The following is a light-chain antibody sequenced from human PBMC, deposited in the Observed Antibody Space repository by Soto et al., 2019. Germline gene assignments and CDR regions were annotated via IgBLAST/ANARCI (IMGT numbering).Light chain of an antibody. Sequence: DIVMTQSPDSLAVSLGERATINCKSSQKILYSSNNKNYLAWYQQKPGQPPKLLIYWASTRESGVPDRFSGSGSGTDFTLTISSLQAEDVAVYYCQQYYSIPCTFGPGTKVEIK. CDR1: QKILYSSNNKNY. V-gene: IGKV4-1*01. J-gene: IGKJ3*01. CDR2: WAS. CDR3: QQYYSIPCT.